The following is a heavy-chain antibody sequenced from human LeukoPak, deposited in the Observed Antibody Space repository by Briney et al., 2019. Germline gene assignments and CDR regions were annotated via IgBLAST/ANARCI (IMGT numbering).Heavy chain of an antibody. CDR2: INPSGGST. J-gene: IGHJ4*02. V-gene: IGHV1-46*01. Sequence: ASVKVSCKASGYTFTSYYMHWVRQAPGQGLDWMGIINPSGGSTSYAQKFQGRVTMTRDTSTSTVYMELSSLRSEDTAVYYCARGYYDYVWGSYRPPPDYWGQGTLVTVSS. CDR1: GYTFTSYY. CDR3: ARGYYDYVWGSYRPPPDY. D-gene: IGHD3-16*02.